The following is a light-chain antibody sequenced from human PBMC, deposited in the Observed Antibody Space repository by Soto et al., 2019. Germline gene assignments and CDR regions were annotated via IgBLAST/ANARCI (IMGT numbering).Light chain of an antibody. J-gene: IGKJ5*01. CDR3: QQYGSSPRIT. CDR1: QSVSNSY. Sequence: IVLTQSPGTLSLSPGEGATLSCRASQSVSNSYLAWYQQKPGQAPRLLIYRASSRATGIPDRFTGGGSGTDFTLTISRLEPEDFAVYYCQQYGSSPRITFGQGTRLEIK. V-gene: IGKV3-20*01. CDR2: RAS.